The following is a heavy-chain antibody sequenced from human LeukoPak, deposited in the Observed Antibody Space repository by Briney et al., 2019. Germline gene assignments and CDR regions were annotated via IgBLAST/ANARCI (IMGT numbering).Heavy chain of an antibody. CDR3: AAKEEGPSWTPLDY. J-gene: IGHJ4*02. V-gene: IGHV3-23*01. CDR2: ISGSGGST. CDR1: GFTFSSYA. D-gene: IGHD3/OR15-3a*01. Sequence: HAGGSLRLSCAASGFTFSSYAMSWVRQAPGKGLEWVSAISGSGGSTYYADSVKGRFTISRDNSKNTLYLQMNSLRAEDTAVYYCAAKEEGPSWTPLDYWGQGTLVTVSS.